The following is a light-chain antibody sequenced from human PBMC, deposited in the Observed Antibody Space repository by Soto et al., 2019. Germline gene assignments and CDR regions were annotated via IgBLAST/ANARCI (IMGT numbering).Light chain of an antibody. Sequence: VLTQSPGTLSLSPGERATLSCRASQSVSSSYLAWYQQKPGQAPRLLIYGASSRATGIPDRFSGSGSGTDFTLTISRLEPEDFAVYYCQQYGGSFRVFGPGTKVDI. J-gene: IGKJ3*01. V-gene: IGKV3-20*01. CDR1: QSVSSSY. CDR2: GAS. CDR3: QQYGGSFRV.